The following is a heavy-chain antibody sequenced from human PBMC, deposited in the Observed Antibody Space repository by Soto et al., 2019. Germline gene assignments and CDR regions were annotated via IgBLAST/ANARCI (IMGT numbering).Heavy chain of an antibody. D-gene: IGHD1-26*01. CDR2: IYYSGST. CDR1: GGSISSSSYY. Sequence: QLQLQESGPGLVKPSETLSLTCTVSGGSISSSSYYWGWIRQPPGKGLEWIGSIYYSGSTYYNPSLKSRVTISVDTSKNQFPLKLSSVTAADTAVYYCARLLKVGATVDYWGQGTLVTVSS. V-gene: IGHV4-39*01. J-gene: IGHJ4*02. CDR3: ARLLKVGATVDY.